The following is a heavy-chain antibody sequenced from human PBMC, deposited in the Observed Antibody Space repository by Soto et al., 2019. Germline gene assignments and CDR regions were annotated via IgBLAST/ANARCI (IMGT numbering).Heavy chain of an antibody. J-gene: IGHJ4*02. D-gene: IGHD3-10*01. CDR3: ARDVKLYYYGSEDYFDY. CDR2: ISAYNGNT. Sequence: GASVKVSCKASGYTFTSYGMSWLRQAPGQGLEWMGWISAYNGNTNYAQKLQGRVTMTTDTSTSTAYMELRSLRSDDTAVYYCARDVKLYYYGSEDYFDYWGQGTLVTVSS. V-gene: IGHV1-18*01. CDR1: GYTFTSYG.